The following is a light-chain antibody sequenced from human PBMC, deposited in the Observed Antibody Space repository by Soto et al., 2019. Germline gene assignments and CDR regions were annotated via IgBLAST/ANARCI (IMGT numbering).Light chain of an antibody. Sequence: DIQLTQSPSFLSASIGDRVTISCRATQAMSTYLAWYQQKPGKAPKLLIYSASTLQSGVPSRFSGSGSGTWFTLTINSLQPEDFATYYCQQLKSYPLTFGGGTKVESK. CDR2: SAS. J-gene: IGKJ4*01. V-gene: IGKV1-9*01. CDR1: QAMSTY. CDR3: QQLKSYPLT.